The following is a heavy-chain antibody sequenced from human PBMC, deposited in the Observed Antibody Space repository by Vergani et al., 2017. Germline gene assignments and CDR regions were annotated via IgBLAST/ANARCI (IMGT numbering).Heavy chain of an antibody. CDR1: GYTFTTHA. V-gene: IGHV1-46*03. Sequence: QVQLVQSGAEVKKPGASVKVSCEASGYTFTTHAIHWVRQAPGQGLEWMGRIIPTSDITTYAQNFQGRVTMTRDTSTSTVYMELSSLSSEDTAVYFCIRGGQVNTGLAPWGYWGQGTLVTVSP. D-gene: IGHD3-16*01. J-gene: IGHJ4*02. CDR2: IIPTSDIT. CDR3: IRGGQVNTGLAPWGY.